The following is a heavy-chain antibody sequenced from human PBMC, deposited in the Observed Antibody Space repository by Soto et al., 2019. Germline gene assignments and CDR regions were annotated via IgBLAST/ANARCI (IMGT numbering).Heavy chain of an antibody. CDR3: ARTDRDFYGLDV. CDR1: GFTFRNYD. J-gene: IGHJ6*01. Sequence: EVQLVESGGGLVQPGGSLRLSCEASGFTFRNYDMHWVRQGTGKGLEWVSGISAAGDPDYADSVEGRFTISRENAQNSFFQQMNSLIVGDTAVYYCARTDRDFYGLDVWWQGTMVIVSS. V-gene: IGHV3-13*05. CDR2: ISAAGDP.